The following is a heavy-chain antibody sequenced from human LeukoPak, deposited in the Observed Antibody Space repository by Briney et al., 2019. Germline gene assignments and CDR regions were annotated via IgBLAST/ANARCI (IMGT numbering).Heavy chain of an antibody. J-gene: IGHJ4*02. CDR2: IKPDGSEK. D-gene: IGHD5-24*01. CDR3: ARGQYTDGLSY. Sequence: GGSLRLSCAVSGFTFSSYAMSWVRQAPGKGLEWVAIIKPDGSEKYYVDSVKGRFTISRDNAENSLFLQMNGLRPEDTAVFYCARGQYTDGLSYWGQGTLVTVSS. V-gene: IGHV3-7*03. CDR1: GFTFSSYA.